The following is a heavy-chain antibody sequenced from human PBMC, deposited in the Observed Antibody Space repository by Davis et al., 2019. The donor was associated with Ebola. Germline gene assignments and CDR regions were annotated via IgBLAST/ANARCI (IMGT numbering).Heavy chain of an antibody. J-gene: IGHJ4*02. CDR3: ASWVVTSGVYFDY. CDR1: GGFIGNYY. D-gene: IGHD2-21*02. CDR2: TYYGGST. V-gene: IGHV4-59*01. Sequence: MPSETLSLTCTVSGGFIGNYYWNWLRQSPGKGPEWIGYTYYGGSTNYNPSLKSRVTISIDASKNQFSLKMISVTAADTAVYYCASWVVTSGVYFDYWGQGTLVTVSS.